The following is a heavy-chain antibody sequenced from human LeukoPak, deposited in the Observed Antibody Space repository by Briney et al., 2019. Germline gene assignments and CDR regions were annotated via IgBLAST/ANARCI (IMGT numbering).Heavy chain of an antibody. CDR3: ARYRVSDYCSGGSCYSGLDP. CDR2: ISSSSSYI. D-gene: IGHD2-15*01. J-gene: IGHJ5*02. V-gene: IGHV3-21*01. Sequence: GGSLGLSCAASGFTFSSYSMNWVRQAPGKGLEWVSSISSSSSYIYYADSVKGRFTISRDNAKNSLYLQMNSLRAEDTAVYYCARYRVSDYCSGGSCYSGLDPWGQGTLVTVSS. CDR1: GFTFSSYS.